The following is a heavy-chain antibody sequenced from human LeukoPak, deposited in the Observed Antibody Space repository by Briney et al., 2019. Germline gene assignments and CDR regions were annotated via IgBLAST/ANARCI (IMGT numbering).Heavy chain of an antibody. D-gene: IGHD3-10*01. CDR1: GFTFSSYS. Sequence: GGSLRLSCAASGFTFSSYSMNWVRQAPGKGLGWVSSISSSSSYIYYADSVKGRFTISRDNAKNSLYLQMNSLRAEDTAVYYCARDNRFGELFNAFDIWGQGTMVTVSS. J-gene: IGHJ3*02. CDR2: ISSSSSYI. CDR3: ARDNRFGELFNAFDI. V-gene: IGHV3-21*01.